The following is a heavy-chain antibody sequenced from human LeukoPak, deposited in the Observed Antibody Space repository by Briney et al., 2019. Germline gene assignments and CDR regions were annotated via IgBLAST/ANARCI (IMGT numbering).Heavy chain of an antibody. CDR1: GFTFSSYS. CDR2: ISSSSSYI. D-gene: IGHD1-26*01. V-gene: IGHV3-21*01. Sequence: GGSLRLSCAASGFTFSSYSMNWVRQAPGKGLEWVSSISSSSSYIYYADSAKGRFTISRDNAKNSLYLQMNSLRAEDTAVYYCARWEQPPRRAVTHPRHYYGMDVWGKGTTVTVSS. J-gene: IGHJ6*04. CDR3: ARWEQPPRRAVTHPRHYYGMDV.